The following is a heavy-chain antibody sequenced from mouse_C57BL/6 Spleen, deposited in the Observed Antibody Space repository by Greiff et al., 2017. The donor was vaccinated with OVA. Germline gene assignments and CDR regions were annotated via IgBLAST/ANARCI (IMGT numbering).Heavy chain of an antibody. CDR1: GFTFSSYA. Sequence: EVKLMESGEGLVKPGGSLKLSCAASGFTFSSYAMSWVRQTPEKRLEWVAYISSGGDYIYYADTVKGRFTISRDNARNTLYLQMSSLKSEDTAMYYCTRMDYDYARGVYAMDDWGQGTSVTVSS. J-gene: IGHJ4*01. V-gene: IGHV5-9-1*02. D-gene: IGHD2-4*01. CDR2: ISSGGDYI. CDR3: TRMDYDYARGVYAMDD.